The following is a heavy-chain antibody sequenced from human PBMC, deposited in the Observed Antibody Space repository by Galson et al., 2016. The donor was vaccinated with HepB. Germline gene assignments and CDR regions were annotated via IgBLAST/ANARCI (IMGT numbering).Heavy chain of an antibody. Sequence: TLSLTCAVSGGSIDSGGYSWSWIRQPPGKGLEWIGYIYKSGYTYYNPSLKSRVTISLDTSMHQFSLNVRSVTAADTAVYYCARNSVLRSYNQYTHMDVWGKGTTVTVSS. CDR3: ARNSVLRSYNQYTHMDV. CDR2: IYKSGYT. J-gene: IGHJ6*03. CDR1: GGSIDSGGYS. D-gene: IGHD5-24*01. V-gene: IGHV4-30-2*01.